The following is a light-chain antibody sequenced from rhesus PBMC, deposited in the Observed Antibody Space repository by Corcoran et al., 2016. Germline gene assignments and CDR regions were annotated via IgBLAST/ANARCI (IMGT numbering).Light chain of an antibody. CDR2: AAS. J-gene: IGKJ2*01. Sequence: DIQMTQSPSSLSASIGDRVTVTCRASQDINKEVSWYQQKPGKAPTLLIYAASSLQTGVSSRFSGNGSGTDYTLTLSSLQPEDIATYYCLHDYPTTYSFGPGTKVEIK. CDR1: QDINKE. CDR3: LHDYPTTYS. V-gene: IGKV1-94*01.